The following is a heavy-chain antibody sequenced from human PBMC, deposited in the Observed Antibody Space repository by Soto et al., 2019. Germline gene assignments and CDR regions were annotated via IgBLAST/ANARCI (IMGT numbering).Heavy chain of an antibody. D-gene: IGHD5-12*01. CDR3: ARQVEMATIVRFDP. Sequence: SETLSLTCTVSGGSVSSGSYYWSWIRQPPGKGLEWIGYIYYSGSTNYDPSLKSRVTISVDTSKNQFSLKLSSVTAADTAVYYCARQVEMATIVRFDPWGQGTLVTVSS. CDR2: IYYSGST. J-gene: IGHJ5*02. CDR1: GGSVSSGSYY. V-gene: IGHV4-61*01.